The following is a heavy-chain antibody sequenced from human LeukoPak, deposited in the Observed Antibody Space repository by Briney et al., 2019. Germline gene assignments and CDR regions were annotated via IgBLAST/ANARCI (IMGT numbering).Heavy chain of an antibody. J-gene: IGHJ4*02. CDR2: ISPNSDDT. CDR3: ARGGFDY. V-gene: IGHV1-2*02. CDR1: GYTFTGYY. Sequence: ASVKISCKASGYTFTGYYLHWVRQTPGQGLEWMGWISPNSDDTNYAQKFRGRVNMTRDTSISTAYMELSRLRSDDTAIYYCARGGFDYWGQGTLVTVSS.